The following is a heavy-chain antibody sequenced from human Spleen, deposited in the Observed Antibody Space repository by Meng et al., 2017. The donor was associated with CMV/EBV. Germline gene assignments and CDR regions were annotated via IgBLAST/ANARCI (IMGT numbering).Heavy chain of an antibody. J-gene: IGHJ3*02. CDR3: ARDKGWLQGGGRAFDI. D-gene: IGHD5-24*01. CDR2: INPSGGST. Sequence: ASVKVSCKASGYTFTSYYMHWVRQAPGQGLEWMGIINPSGGSTSYAQKFQGRVTMTRDTSTSTVYMELSSLRSEDTAVYYCARDKGWLQGGGRAFDIWGQGILVTVSS. CDR1: GYTFTSYY. V-gene: IGHV1-46*01.